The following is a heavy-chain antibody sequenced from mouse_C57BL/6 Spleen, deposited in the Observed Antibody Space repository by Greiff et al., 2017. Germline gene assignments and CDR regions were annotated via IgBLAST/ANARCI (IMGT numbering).Heavy chain of an antibody. CDR3: ARARDGGFAY. CDR1: GFTFSDYG. CDR2: ISSGSSTI. V-gene: IGHV5-17*01. J-gene: IGHJ3*01. Sequence: DVKLVESGGGLVKPGGSLKLSCAASGFTFSDYGMHWVRQAPEKGLEWVAYISSGSSTIYYADTVKGRFTISRDNAKNTLFLQMTSLRSEDTAMYYCARARDGGFAYWGQRTLVTVSA.